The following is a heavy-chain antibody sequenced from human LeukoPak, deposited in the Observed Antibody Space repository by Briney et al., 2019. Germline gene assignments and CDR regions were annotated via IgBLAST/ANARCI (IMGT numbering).Heavy chain of an antibody. CDR1: GGSTSSSSYY. J-gene: IGHJ4*02. CDR3: AKLFDFSID. D-gene: IGHD3-3*01. Sequence: PSETLSLTCTVSGGSTSSSSYYWGWIRQPPGKGLEWIGSIYYSGSTYYSLSLKSRVTISVDTSKNQFSLKLSSVTAADTAVYYCAKLFDFSIDWGQGTLVTVSS. V-gene: IGHV4-39*01. CDR2: IYYSGST.